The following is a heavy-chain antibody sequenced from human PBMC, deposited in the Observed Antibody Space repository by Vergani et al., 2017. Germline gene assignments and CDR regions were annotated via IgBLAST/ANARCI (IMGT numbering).Heavy chain of an antibody. J-gene: IGHJ6*02. CDR1: GFTFNHYA. V-gene: IGHV3-23*01. Sequence: EVQLLESGGDLVQPGGSLRLSCAASGFTFNHYAMNWVRQAPGKGLEWVSGISGSGGTTYYAGSVKGRFTISRDSYKNTRYLQMNSLSAGDTAVYYCAKANPRNSGYDYLYYYHSIDVWGQGTTVTVSS. CDR3: AKANPRNSGYDYLYYYHSIDV. CDR2: ISGSGGTT. D-gene: IGHD5-12*01.